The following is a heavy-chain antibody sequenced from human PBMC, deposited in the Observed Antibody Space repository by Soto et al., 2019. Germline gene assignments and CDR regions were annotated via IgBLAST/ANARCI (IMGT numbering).Heavy chain of an antibody. CDR1: GYIFTNNY. Sequence: ASVKVSCKASGYIFTNNYMHWVRQAPGQGLEWMGIINPSGGSTSYAQKFQGRVTMTRDTSTNTVYMNLSSLRSEDTAVYYCARERDGSGRYGLDVWGQGTTFTVSS. CDR3: ARERDGSGRYGLDV. J-gene: IGHJ6*02. D-gene: IGHD3-10*01. V-gene: IGHV1-46*01. CDR2: INPSGGST.